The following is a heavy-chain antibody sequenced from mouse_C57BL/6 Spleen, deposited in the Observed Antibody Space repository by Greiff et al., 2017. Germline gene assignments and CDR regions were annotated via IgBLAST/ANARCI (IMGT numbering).Heavy chain of an antibody. V-gene: IGHV5-6*01. J-gene: IGHJ1*03. D-gene: IGHD1-1*01. CDR3: ARGDYGSSYGYFDV. Sequence: EVQLVESGGDLVKPGGSLKLSCAASGFTFSSYGMSWVRQTPDKRLAWVATISSGGSYTYYPDSVKGRFTISRDNAKNTLYLQMSSLKSEDTAMYYCARGDYGSSYGYFDVWGTGTTVTVAS. CDR2: ISSGGSYT. CDR1: GFTFSSYG.